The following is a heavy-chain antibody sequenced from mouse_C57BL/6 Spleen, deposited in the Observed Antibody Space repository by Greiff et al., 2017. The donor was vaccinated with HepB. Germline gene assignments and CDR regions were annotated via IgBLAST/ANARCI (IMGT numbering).Heavy chain of an antibody. CDR1: GYTFTDYY. Sequence: VQGVESGPELVKPGASVKISCKASGYTFTDYYINWVKQRPGQGLEWIGWIFPGSGSTYYNEKFKGKATLTVDKSSSTAYMLLSSLTSEDSAVYFCARPFTTVVAYWYFDVWGTGTTVTVSS. D-gene: IGHD1-1*01. J-gene: IGHJ1*03. V-gene: IGHV1-75*01. CDR3: ARPFTTVVAYWYFDV. CDR2: IFPGSGST.